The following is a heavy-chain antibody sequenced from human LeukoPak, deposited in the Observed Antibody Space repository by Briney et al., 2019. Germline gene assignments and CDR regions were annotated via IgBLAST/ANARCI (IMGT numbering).Heavy chain of an antibody. D-gene: IGHD3-3*01. CDR1: GFTFSDYY. V-gene: IGHV3-72*01. J-gene: IGHJ4*02. CDR3: ARGVLWSGYFYFDY. Sequence: GGSLRLSCAVFGFTFSDYYMDWVRQAPGKGLEWVGRIRNKANSYTTEYAASVKGRFTISRDDSKNSLYLQMNSLKAEDTAVYYCARGVLWSGYFYFDYWGQGTLVTVSS. CDR2: IRNKANSYTT.